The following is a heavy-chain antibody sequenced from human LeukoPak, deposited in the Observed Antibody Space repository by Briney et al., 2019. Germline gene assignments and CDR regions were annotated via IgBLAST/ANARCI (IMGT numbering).Heavy chain of an antibody. V-gene: IGHV3-48*03. CDR3: ARGSTLRGYSYACLDS. CDR2: ITPSGNAM. D-gene: IGHD5-18*01. J-gene: IGHJ4*02. CDR1: GFTFSNYE. Sequence: QPGGSLRLSCAASGFTFSNYEMNWVRQAPGKGLEWVSYITPSGNAMHYADSVKGRFTISRDNAKNTLYLQMNSVRVEDTALYYCARGSTLRGYSYACLDSWGQGTLVTVSS.